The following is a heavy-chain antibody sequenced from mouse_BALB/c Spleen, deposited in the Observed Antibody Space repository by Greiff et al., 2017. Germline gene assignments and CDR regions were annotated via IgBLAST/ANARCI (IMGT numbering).Heavy chain of an antibody. CDR2: ISSGSSTI. CDR1: GFTFSSFG. J-gene: IGHJ4*01. Sequence: EVKVVESGGGLVQPGGSRKLSCAASGFTFSSFGMHWVRQAPEKGLEWVAYISSGSSTIYYADTVKGRFTISRDNPKNTLFLQMTSLRSEDTAMYYCARWEITSAMDYWGQGTSVTVSS. V-gene: IGHV5-17*02. D-gene: IGHD2-4*01. CDR3: ARWEITSAMDY.